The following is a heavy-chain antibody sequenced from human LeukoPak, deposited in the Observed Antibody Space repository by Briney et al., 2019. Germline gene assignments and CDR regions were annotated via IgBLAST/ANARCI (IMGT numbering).Heavy chain of an antibody. CDR3: ARAISSWYLYYYYMDV. D-gene: IGHD6-13*01. Sequence: NPSETLSLTCAVYGGSFSGYYWSWIRQPPGKGLEWIGEINHSGSTNYNPSLKSRVTISVDTSKNQFSLKLSSVTAADTAVYYCARAISSWYLYYYYMDVWGKGTTVTVSS. J-gene: IGHJ6*03. CDR2: INHSGST. CDR1: GGSFSGYY. V-gene: IGHV4-34*01.